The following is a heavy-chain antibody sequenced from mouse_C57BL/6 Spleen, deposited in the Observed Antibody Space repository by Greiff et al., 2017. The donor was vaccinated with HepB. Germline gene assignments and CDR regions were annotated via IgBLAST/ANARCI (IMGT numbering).Heavy chain of an antibody. CDR3: ARLITTVAFDY. CDR1: GFTFSSYT. CDR2: ISGGGGNT. J-gene: IGHJ2*01. Sequence: EVKVVESGGGLVKPGGSLKLSCAASGFTFSSYTMSWVRQTPEKRLEWVATISGGGGNTYYPDSVKGRFTISRDNAKNTLYLQMSSLRSEDTALYYCARLITTVAFDYWGQGTTLTVSS. D-gene: IGHD1-1*01. V-gene: IGHV5-9*01.